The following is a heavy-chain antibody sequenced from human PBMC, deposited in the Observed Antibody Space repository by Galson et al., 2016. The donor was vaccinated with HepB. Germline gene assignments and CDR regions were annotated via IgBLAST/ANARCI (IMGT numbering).Heavy chain of an antibody. J-gene: IGHJ4*02. CDR2: ISGNGGST. Sequence: SLRLSCAASGFTFSSYAMTWVRQAPGKGLEWVSGISGNGGSTYYADSVKGRFTISRDNSKNTLHLQMNSLRAEDTAVYYCATVMSSRDKDTSGWPIDYWGQGTLVTVSS. V-gene: IGHV3-23*01. CDR1: GFTFSSYA. CDR3: ATVMSSRDKDTSGWPIDY. D-gene: IGHD6-19*01.